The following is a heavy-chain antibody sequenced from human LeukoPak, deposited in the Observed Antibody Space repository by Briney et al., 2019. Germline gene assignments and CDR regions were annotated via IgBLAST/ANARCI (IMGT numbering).Heavy chain of an antibody. CDR2: ISPYNGNT. J-gene: IGHJ4*02. D-gene: IGHD3-16*02. CDR3: ARELPVWGSYRYFGY. V-gene: IGHV1-18*01. CDR1: GYAFTNYV. Sequence: ASVKVSCKASGYAFTNYVISWVLQAPGQGLEWMGWISPYNGNTDYAEKLQDRVTMTADTSTSTVYMELQSLRSDDTAVYYCARELPVWGSYRYFGYWGQGTVVTVSS.